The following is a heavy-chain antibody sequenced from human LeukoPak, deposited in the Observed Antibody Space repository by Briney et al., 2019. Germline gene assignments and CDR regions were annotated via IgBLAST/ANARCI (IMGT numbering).Heavy chain of an antibody. V-gene: IGHV3-21*01. CDR1: GFTFSSYS. CDR2: ISSSSSYI. CDR3: ARDSSSSWYNAFDI. D-gene: IGHD6-13*01. J-gene: IGHJ3*02. Sequence: PGGSLRLSCAASGFTFSSYSMNWVRQAPGKGLEWVSSISSSSSYIYYADSVKGRFTISRDNAKNPLYLQMNSLRAEDKAVYYCARDSSSSWYNAFDIWGQGTMVTVSS.